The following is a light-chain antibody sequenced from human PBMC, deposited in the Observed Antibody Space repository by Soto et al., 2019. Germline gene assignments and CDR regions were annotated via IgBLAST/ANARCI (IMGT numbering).Light chain of an antibody. J-gene: IGKJ1*01. CDR3: QKYDRAPRT. Sequence: DIQMTQSPSSLSASVGDRVTITCQASQDISNYLNWYQQKPGKAPKLLIYDASNLETGVPSRFSGSGSGTDFTLTISSPQPEDFATYYCQKYDRAPRTFGQGTKVDIK. CDR2: DAS. V-gene: IGKV1-33*01. CDR1: QDISNY.